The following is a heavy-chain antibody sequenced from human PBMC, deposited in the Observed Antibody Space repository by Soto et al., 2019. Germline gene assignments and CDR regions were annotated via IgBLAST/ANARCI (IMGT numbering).Heavy chain of an antibody. V-gene: IGHV4-34*01. Sequence: SETLSLTCAVYGGSFSGYYWSWIRQPPGKGLEWIGEINHSGSTNYNPSLKSRVTISVDTSKNQFSLKLSSVTAADTAVYYCARSDSSSDFDYWGQGTLVTVSS. CDR2: INHSGST. D-gene: IGHD6-6*01. J-gene: IGHJ4*02. CDR1: GGSFSGYY. CDR3: ARSDSSSDFDY.